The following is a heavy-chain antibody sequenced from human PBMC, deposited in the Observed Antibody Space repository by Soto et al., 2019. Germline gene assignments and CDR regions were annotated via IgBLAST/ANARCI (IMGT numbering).Heavy chain of an antibody. CDR1: GFSFSTYS. J-gene: IGHJ6*02. D-gene: IGHD6-6*01. CDR2: ISSRSYTI. CDR3: ARGGSSSDNGMDV. V-gene: IGHV3-48*02. Sequence: EVQLVESGGGLVQPGGSLRLSCAASGFSFSTYSMNWVRKAPGKGLEWVSYISSRSYTIYYIDSVKGRVTISRDNAKSSLYLQMNSLRDEDTAVYYCARGGSSSDNGMDVWGQGTTVTVSS.